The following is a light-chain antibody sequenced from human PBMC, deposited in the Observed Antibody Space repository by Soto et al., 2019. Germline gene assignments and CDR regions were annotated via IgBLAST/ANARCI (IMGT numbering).Light chain of an antibody. CDR3: AVWDDSLNGYV. CDR2: SNN. J-gene: IGLJ1*01. V-gene: IGLV1-44*01. Sequence: QSVLTQPPSASGTPGQRVPISCSGSSSNIGSNTVNWYQQLPGAAPKLLIQSNNQRPSGVPDRFSGSQSGTSASLAISGLQSEDEADYYCAVWDDSLNGYVFGTGTKVTVL. CDR1: SSNIGSNT.